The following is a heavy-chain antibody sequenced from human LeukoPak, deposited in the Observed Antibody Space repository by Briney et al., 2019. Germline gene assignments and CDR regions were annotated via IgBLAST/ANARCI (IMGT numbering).Heavy chain of an antibody. CDR3: AKDKHYYGSGSYAYFDY. CDR1: GGTFSSYA. J-gene: IGHJ4*02. V-gene: IGHV1-69*05. CDR2: IIPIFGTA. D-gene: IGHD3-10*01. Sequence: SVKVSCKASGGTFSSYAISWVRQAPGQGLEWMGGIIPIFGTANYAQKFQGRVTMTRDTSISTAYMELSRLRSDDTAVYYCAKDKHYYGSGSYAYFDYWGQGTLATVSS.